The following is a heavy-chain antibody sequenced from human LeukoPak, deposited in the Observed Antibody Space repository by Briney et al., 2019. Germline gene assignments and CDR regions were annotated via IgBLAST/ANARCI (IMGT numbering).Heavy chain of an antibody. V-gene: IGHV4-39*07. D-gene: IGHD2-2*01. J-gene: IGHJ5*02. Sequence: SETLSLTCTVSGGSISSSSYYWGWIRQPPGKGLEWIGSIYYSGSTYYNPSLKGRVTISVDTSKNQFSLKLSSVTAADTAVYYCARGGGDIVVVPAAFGFDPWGQGTLVTVSS. CDR2: IYYSGST. CDR1: GGSISSSSYY. CDR3: ARGGGDIVVVPAAFGFDP.